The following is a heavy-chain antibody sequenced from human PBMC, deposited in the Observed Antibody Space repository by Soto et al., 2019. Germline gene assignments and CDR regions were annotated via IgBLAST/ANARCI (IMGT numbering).Heavy chain of an antibody. CDR3: ARISSYYYYYGMDV. CDR1: GFSLSSARMG. J-gene: IGHJ6*02. CDR2: IFSNDEK. V-gene: IGHV2-26*01. Sequence: SVPTLVNPTETLTLTCTFSGFSLSSARMGVSWIRQPPGKALEWLAHIFSNDEKSYSTSLKSRLTISKDTSKSQVVLTMTNMDPVDTATYYCARISSYYYYYGMDVWGQGTTVTVSS. D-gene: IGHD6-13*01.